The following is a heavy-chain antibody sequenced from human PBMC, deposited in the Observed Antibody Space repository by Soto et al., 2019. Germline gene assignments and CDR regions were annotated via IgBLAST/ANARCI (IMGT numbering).Heavy chain of an antibody. CDR2: ISAYNGNT. J-gene: IGHJ6*03. V-gene: IGHV1-18*01. D-gene: IGHD3-9*01. CDR1: GYTFTSYG. Sequence: ASVKVSCKASGYTFTSYGISWVRQAPGQGLEWMGWISAYNGNTNYAQKLQGRVTMTTDTSTSTAYMELRSLRPDDTAVYYCARDPYARYFDWLLPSLPRDYYYYMDVWGKGTTVTDSS. CDR3: ARDPYARYFDWLLPSLPRDYYYYMDV.